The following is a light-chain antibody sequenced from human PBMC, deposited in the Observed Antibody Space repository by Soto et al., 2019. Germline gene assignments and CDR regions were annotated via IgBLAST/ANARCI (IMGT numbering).Light chain of an antibody. Sequence: QSALTQPASVSGSPGQSITISCTGTSSDVGGYKYLSWYQQHSGKAPKLMIYNVSNQPSGVSNRFSGSKSGNTASLTISGLQAEDEGHYYCSSFTRTNTVLFGGGTKLTVL. CDR1: SSDVGGYKY. J-gene: IGLJ2*01. CDR2: NVS. V-gene: IGLV2-14*01. CDR3: SSFTRTNTVL.